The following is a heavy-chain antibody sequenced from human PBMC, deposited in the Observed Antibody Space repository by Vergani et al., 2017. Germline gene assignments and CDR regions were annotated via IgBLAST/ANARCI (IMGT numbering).Heavy chain of an antibody. CDR2: HYPGDSDT. J-gene: IGHJ5*02. CDR3: ARRVGYGDYGGRWFDP. V-gene: IGHV5-51*03. Sequence: EVQLVQSGAEVKKPGESLKISCKGSGYSFTSYWIGWVRQMPGKGLEWMGIHYPGDSDTRYSPSCQGQVTISADKSISTAYLQWSSLKASDTAMYYCARRVGYGDYGGRWFDPWGQGTLVTVSS. CDR1: GYSFTSYW. D-gene: IGHD4-23*01.